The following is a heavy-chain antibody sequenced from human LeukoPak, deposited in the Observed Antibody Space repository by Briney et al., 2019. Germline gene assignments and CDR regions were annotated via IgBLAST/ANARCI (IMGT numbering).Heavy chain of an antibody. D-gene: IGHD5-18*01. CDR3: ARDLLGYSYGYYYYYGMDV. V-gene: IGHV4-31*03. CDR2: IYYSGST. CDR1: GGSISSGGCY. J-gene: IGHJ6*02. Sequence: PSETLSLTCTVSGGSISSGGCYWSWIRQHPGKGLEWIGYIYYSGSTYYNPSLKSRVTISVDTSKNQFSLKLSSVTAADTAVYYCARDLLGYSYGYYYYYGMDVWGQGTTVTVSS.